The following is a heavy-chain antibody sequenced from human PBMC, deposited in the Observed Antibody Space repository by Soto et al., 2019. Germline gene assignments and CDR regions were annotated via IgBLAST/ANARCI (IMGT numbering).Heavy chain of an antibody. D-gene: IGHD2-15*01. CDR3: QKDWDAGVVAATGG. CDR2: ISGSGGST. CDR1: GFTFSSYA. Sequence: EVQLLESGGGLVQPGGSLRLSCAASGFTFSSYAMSWVRQAPGKGLEWVSAISGSGGSTYYADSVKGRFTISRDNSKNTQYLQMSGQRADDTAGDYGQKDWDAGVVAATGGWGQGALVTVSS. J-gene: IGHJ4*02. V-gene: IGHV3-23*01.